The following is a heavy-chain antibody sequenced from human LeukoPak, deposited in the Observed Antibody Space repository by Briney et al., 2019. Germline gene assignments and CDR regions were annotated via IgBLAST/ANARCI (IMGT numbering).Heavy chain of an antibody. CDR1: GFTFSSYG. CDR2: ISYDGSNK. J-gene: IGHJ4*02. V-gene: IGHV3-30*03. CDR3: ARIQTVNTQGQDY. Sequence: GGSLRLSCAASGFTFSSYGMHWVRQAPGKGLEWVAVISYDGSNKYYADSVKGRFTISRDNSKNTLYLQMNSLRAEDTAVYYCARIQTVNTQGQDYWGQGTLVTVSS. D-gene: IGHD1-7*01.